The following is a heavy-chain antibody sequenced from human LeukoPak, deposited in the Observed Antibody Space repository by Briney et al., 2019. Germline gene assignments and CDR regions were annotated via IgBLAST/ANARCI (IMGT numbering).Heavy chain of an antibody. CDR2: IYHSGST. Sequence: SETLSLTCTVSGYSISSGYYWGWIRQPPGKGLEWIGSIYHSGSTNYNPSLKSRVTMSVDTSKNQFSLKLSSVTAADTAVYYCARDRRGRWFDPWGQGTLVTVSS. V-gene: IGHV4-38-2*02. D-gene: IGHD3-16*01. CDR1: GYSISSGYY. J-gene: IGHJ5*02. CDR3: ARDRRGRWFDP.